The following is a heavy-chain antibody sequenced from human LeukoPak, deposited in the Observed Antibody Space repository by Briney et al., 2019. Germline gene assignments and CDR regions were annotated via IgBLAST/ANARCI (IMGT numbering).Heavy chain of an antibody. CDR3: AGGDPFNYYMDV. V-gene: IGHV1-69*05. J-gene: IGHJ6*03. CDR2: LIPIFATT. Sequence: SVKVSCTASGGTFSGHGISWVRQAPGQGLEWMGGLIPIFATTNYTERFQDRVTITTDESATTAYLELRALRFEDTAAYYCAGGDPFNYYMDVWGAGTTVTVSS. CDR1: GGTFSGHG. D-gene: IGHD2/OR15-2a*01.